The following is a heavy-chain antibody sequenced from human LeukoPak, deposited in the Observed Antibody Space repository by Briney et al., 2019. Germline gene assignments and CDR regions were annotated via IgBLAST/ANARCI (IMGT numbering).Heavy chain of an antibody. CDR3: ARATYSSGWFGWFDP. Sequence: KTSETLSLTCAVYGGSFSGYYWSWIPQPPGKGLEWIGEINHSGSTNYNPSLKSRVTISVDTSKNQFSLKLSSVTAADTAVYYCARATYSSGWFGWFDPWGQGTLVTVSS. V-gene: IGHV4-34*01. CDR2: INHSGST. CDR1: GGSFSGYY. D-gene: IGHD6-19*01. J-gene: IGHJ5*02.